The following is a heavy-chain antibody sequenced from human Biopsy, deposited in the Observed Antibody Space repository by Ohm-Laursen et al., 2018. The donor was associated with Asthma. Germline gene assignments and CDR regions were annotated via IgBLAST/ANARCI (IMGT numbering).Heavy chain of an antibody. CDR2: ISWSSSYT. V-gene: IGHV3-11*06. D-gene: IGHD3-16*02. Sequence: SLRLSCTASGFSLSDYYMSWIRQAPGKGLEWVSYISWSSSYTNYADSVKGRFTISRDNAKNSLFPQMNSLRAEDTAVYYCARGGSRDLWGTYRYPWDYWGQGTLVIVSS. J-gene: IGHJ4*02. CDR1: GFSLSDYY. CDR3: ARGGSRDLWGTYRYPWDY.